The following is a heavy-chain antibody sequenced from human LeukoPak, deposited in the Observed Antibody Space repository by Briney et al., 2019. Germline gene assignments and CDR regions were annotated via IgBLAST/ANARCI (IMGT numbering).Heavy chain of an antibody. J-gene: IGHJ4*02. CDR1: GFTFSSYW. D-gene: IGHD6-13*01. CDR2: INTSGDKT. CDR3: VKDLYKGDTSTWYYFDY. V-gene: IGHV3-64D*06. Sequence: PGGSLRLSCAASGFTFSSYWMHWVRQAPGKGPEYVSLINTSGDKTYYADSVKGRFTISRDNSKNTVSLQMSSLRAEDTAMYYCVKDLYKGDTSTWYYFDYWGQGTLVTVSS.